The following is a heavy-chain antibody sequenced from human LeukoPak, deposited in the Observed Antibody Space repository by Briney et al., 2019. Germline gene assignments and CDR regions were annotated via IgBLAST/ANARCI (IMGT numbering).Heavy chain of an antibody. D-gene: IGHD2-2*01. CDR1: GGSISSGSYY. V-gene: IGHV4-61*02. CDR3: ARSIVVVPAAKADAFDI. Sequence: SQTLPLTCTVSGGSISSGSYYWSWIRQPAGKGLEWIGRIYTSGSTNYNPSLKSRVTISVDTSKNQFSLKLSSVTAADTAVYYCARSIVVVPAAKADAFDIWGQGTMVTVSS. CDR2: IYTSGST. J-gene: IGHJ3*02.